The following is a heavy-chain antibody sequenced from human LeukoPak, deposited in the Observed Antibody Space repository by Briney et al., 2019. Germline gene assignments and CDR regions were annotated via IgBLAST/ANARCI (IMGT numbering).Heavy chain of an antibody. CDR3: AKGGYSSSWSTFDY. J-gene: IGHJ4*02. Sequence: GGSLRLSCAASGFTFSSYWMSWVRQAPGKGLEWVAFIRYDGSNKYYADSVKGRFTISRDNSKNTLYLQMNSLRAEDTAVYYCAKGGYSSSWSTFDYWGQGTLVTVSS. V-gene: IGHV3-30*02. CDR1: GFTFSSYW. D-gene: IGHD6-13*01. CDR2: IRYDGSNK.